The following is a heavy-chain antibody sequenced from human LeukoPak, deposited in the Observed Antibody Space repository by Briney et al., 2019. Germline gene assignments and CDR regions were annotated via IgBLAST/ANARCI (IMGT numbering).Heavy chain of an antibody. D-gene: IGHD6-19*01. CDR2: MHTSGST. CDR3: ARDDGSGWYHY. CDR1: GGSISGYY. Sequence: SETLSLTCTVSGGSISGYYWNWIRQPAGKGLEWIGRMHTSGSTNYNPSLKSRITVSVDTSKNQFSLKLNSWTAADTAVYYCARDDGSGWYHYWGQGTLVTVSS. V-gene: IGHV4-4*07. J-gene: IGHJ4*02.